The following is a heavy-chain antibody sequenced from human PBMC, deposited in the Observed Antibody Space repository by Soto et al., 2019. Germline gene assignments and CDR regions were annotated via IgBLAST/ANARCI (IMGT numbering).Heavy chain of an antibody. CDR2: ISSSSSTI. V-gene: IGHV3-48*01. D-gene: IGHD2-2*01. CDR3: AREMEYCSSTSCYEYYYYYMDV. CDR1: GFTFSSYA. Sequence: GGSLRLSCAASGFTFSSYAMSWVRQAPGKGLEWVSDISSSSSTIYYADSVKGRFTISRDNAKNSLYLQMNSLRAEDTAVYYCAREMEYCSSTSCYEYYYYYMDVWGKGTTVTVSS. J-gene: IGHJ6*03.